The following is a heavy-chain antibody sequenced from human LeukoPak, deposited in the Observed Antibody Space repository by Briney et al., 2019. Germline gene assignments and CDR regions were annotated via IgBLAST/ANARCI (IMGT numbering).Heavy chain of an antibody. CDR1: RGSFSGYY. CDR3: ASVRYGSGSSEYYFDY. Sequence: SETLSLTCAVYRGSFSGYYWSWIRQPPGKGLEWIGEINHSGSTNYNPSLKSRVTISVDTSKNQFSLKLSSVTAADTAVYYCASVRYGSGSSEYYFDYWGQGTLVTVSS. V-gene: IGHV4-34*01. D-gene: IGHD3-10*01. CDR2: INHSGST. J-gene: IGHJ4*02.